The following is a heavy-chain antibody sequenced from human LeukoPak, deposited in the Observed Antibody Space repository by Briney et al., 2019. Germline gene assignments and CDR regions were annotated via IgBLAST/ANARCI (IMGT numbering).Heavy chain of an antibody. V-gene: IGHV1-2*06. D-gene: IGHD4-17*01. J-gene: IGHJ4*02. Sequence: ASVKVSCEASGYTFTGYYMHWVRQAPGQGLEWMGRINPNSGGTNYAQKFQGRVTMTRDTSISTAYMELSRLRSDDTAVYYCARLFYGDHTTHDYWGQGTLVTVSS. CDR2: INPNSGGT. CDR3: ARLFYGDHTTHDY. CDR1: GYTFTGYY.